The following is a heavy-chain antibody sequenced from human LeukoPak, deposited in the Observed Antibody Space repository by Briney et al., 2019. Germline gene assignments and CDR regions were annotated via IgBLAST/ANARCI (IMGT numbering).Heavy chain of an antibody. V-gene: IGHV1-18*01. CDR1: GYTFTSYG. Sequence: ASVKVSCKASGYTFTSYGISWVRQAPGQGLEWMGWISAYNGNTNYAQKLQGRVTMTTDTSTSTAYMELRSLRSDDTAVYYCARLGSGSYYNPWYYYYGMDVWGQGTTVTVSS. CDR2: ISAYNGNT. D-gene: IGHD3-10*01. CDR3: ARLGSGSYYNPWYYYYGMDV. J-gene: IGHJ6*02.